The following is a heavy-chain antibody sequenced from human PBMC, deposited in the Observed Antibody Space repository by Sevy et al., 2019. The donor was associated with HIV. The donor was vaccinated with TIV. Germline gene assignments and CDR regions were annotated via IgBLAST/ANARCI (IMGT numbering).Heavy chain of an antibody. CDR3: STHAGIAAAGRVFDY. V-gene: IGHV3-72*01. J-gene: IGHJ4*02. CDR2: TRNKADGYTT. Sequence: GGSLRLSCAASGFTFSDHYMEWVRQAPGKGLEWVGRTRNKADGYTTEYAPSVKGGFTISRDDSENSLYLQMNSLKTEDTAGYYCSTHAGIAAAGRVFDYWGQGALVTVSS. D-gene: IGHD6-13*01. CDR1: GFTFSDHY.